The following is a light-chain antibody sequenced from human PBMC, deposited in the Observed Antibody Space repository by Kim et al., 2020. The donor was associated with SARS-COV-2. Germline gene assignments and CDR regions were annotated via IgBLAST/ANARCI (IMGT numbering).Light chain of an antibody. V-gene: IGLV2-14*03. CDR1: ISDIGGYSY. J-gene: IGLJ2*01. CDR3: SSYTDTDTLI. CDR2: GVT. Sequence: GQSITISCTGTISDIGGYSYVAWYQQHPGKAPKLMIYGVTNRPSGVSNRFSGSKSGNTASLTISGLQAEDEADYFCSSYTDTDTLIFGGGTQLTVL.